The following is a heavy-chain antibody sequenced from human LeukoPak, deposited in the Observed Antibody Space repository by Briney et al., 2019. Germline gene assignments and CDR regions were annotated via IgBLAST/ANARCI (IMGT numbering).Heavy chain of an antibody. CDR2: ISWNSGSI. J-gene: IGHJ6*02. V-gene: IGHV3-9*01. D-gene: IGHD1-26*01. Sequence: GGSLRLSCAASGFTFDDYAMHWVRQAPGKGLEWVSGISWNSGSIGYADSVKGRFTISRDNAKNPLYLQMNSLRAEDTALYYCAKEGWELLWGYYYGMDVWGQGTTVTVSS. CDR1: GFTFDDYA. CDR3: AKEGWELLWGYYYGMDV.